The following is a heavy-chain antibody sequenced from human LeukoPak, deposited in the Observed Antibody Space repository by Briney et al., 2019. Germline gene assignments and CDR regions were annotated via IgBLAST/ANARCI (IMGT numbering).Heavy chain of an antibody. CDR3: ANRIVGAKHFDY. Sequence: PGGSLRLSCAASGFTFNSYTMSWVRQAPGKGLEWLSSIGGSGAATYYADSVKGRFTISRDNSKNTLYLLMTSLRAEDTAVYYCANRIVGAKHFDYWGQGTLVTVSS. D-gene: IGHD1-26*01. V-gene: IGHV3-23*01. CDR1: GFTFNSYT. CDR2: IGGSGAAT. J-gene: IGHJ4*02.